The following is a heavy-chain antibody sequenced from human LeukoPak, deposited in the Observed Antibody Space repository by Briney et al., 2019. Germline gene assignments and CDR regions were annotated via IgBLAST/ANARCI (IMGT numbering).Heavy chain of an antibody. J-gene: IGHJ6*02. D-gene: IGHD3-3*01. V-gene: IGHV3-49*04. CDR2: IRSKAYGGTT. CDR1: GFTFGDYA. Sequence: GGSLRLSCTASGFTFGDYAMSWVRQAPGKGLEWVGFIRSKAYGGTTEYAASVKGRFTISRDDSKSIAYLQMNSLKTEDTAVYYCTRDRGAHYDFWSGFTLYYYYGMDVWGQGTTVTVSS. CDR3: TRDRGAHYDFWSGFTLYYYYGMDV.